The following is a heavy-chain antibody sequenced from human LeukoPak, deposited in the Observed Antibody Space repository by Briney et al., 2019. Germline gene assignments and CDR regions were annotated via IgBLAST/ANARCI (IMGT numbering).Heavy chain of an antibody. J-gene: IGHJ6*02. CDR3: ASDGIQLWKGMDV. V-gene: IGHV1-2*02. Sequence: GASVTVSCKASGYTFTGYYMHWVRQAPGQGLEGMGWINPNGGGTNYAQKFPGRVTMTRDTSISTAYMELSRLRSDDTAVYYCASDGIQLWKGMDVWGQGTTVTVSS. D-gene: IGHD5-18*01. CDR2: INPNGGGT. CDR1: GYTFTGYY.